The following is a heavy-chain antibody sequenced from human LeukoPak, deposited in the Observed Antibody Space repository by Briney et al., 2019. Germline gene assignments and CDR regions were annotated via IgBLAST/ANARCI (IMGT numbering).Heavy chain of an antibody. CDR1: GFTVSSNY. D-gene: IGHD3-22*01. J-gene: IGHJ4*02. Sequence: PGGSLRLSCAASGFTVSSNYMSWVRQAPGKGLEWVSAIYSGGSTYYADSVKGRFTISRDNSKNTLYLQMNSLRAEDTAVYYCARVSSGYYWSYFDYWGQGTLVTVSS. CDR2: IYSGGST. V-gene: IGHV3-66*02. CDR3: ARVSSGYYWSYFDY.